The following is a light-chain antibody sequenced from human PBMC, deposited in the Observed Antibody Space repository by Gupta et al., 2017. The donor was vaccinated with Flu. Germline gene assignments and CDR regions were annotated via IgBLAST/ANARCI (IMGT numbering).Light chain of an antibody. Sequence: QSALTQPASVSGSPVQSITISCTGTSSDIGGYNYVSWYQQHPGKAPKLMIYEVTNRPSGVSNRFSGSKSGNTASLTISGLQAEDEADYFCGSYTSSATWVFGGGTKLTVL. CDR1: SSDIGGYNY. J-gene: IGLJ3*02. CDR2: EVT. V-gene: IGLV2-14*01. CDR3: GSYTSSATWV.